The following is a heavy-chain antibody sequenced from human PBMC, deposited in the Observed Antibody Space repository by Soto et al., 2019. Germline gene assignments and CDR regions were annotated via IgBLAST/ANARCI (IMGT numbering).Heavy chain of an antibody. CDR1: GFTFSSYS. CDR3: ARDMGAARLFVRSRVAFDI. Sequence: GGSLRLSCAASGFTFSSYSMNWVRQAPGKGLEWVSYISSSSTIYYADSVKGRFTISRDNAKNSLYLQMNSLRAEDTAVYYCARDMGAARLFVRSRVAFDIWGQGTMVTVSS. V-gene: IGHV3-48*01. CDR2: ISSSSTI. D-gene: IGHD6-6*01. J-gene: IGHJ3*02.